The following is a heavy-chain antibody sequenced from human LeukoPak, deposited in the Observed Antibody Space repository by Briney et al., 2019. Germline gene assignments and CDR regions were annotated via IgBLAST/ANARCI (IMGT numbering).Heavy chain of an antibody. V-gene: IGHV4-59*01. J-gene: IGHJ3*02. CDR2: IYYRGST. Sequence: PSETLSLTCTVPGGSISSYYWSSIRQPPGKGLEWMGEIYYRGSTNYTPSLQSRVAISVDTSKHQSPLKLSSVTAADTAVYYCARDIDSSGYLNAFDIWGQGTMVTVSS. CDR3: ARDIDSSGYLNAFDI. CDR1: GGSISSYY. D-gene: IGHD3-22*01.